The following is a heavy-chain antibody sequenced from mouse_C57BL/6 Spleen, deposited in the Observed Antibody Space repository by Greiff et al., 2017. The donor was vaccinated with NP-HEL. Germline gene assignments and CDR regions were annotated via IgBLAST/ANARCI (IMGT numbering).Heavy chain of an antibody. CDR1: GFTFSSYA. V-gene: IGHV5-4*01. J-gene: IGHJ3*01. Sequence: EVQGVESGGGLVKPGGSLKLSCAASGFTFSSYAMSWVRQTPEKRLEWVATISDGGSYTYYPDNVKGRFTISRDNAKNNLYLQMSHLKSEDTAMYYCAREPLPSYDYGSRGFAYWGQGTRVTVSA. CDR2: ISDGGSYT. CDR3: AREPLPSYDYGSRGFAY. D-gene: IGHD1-1*01.